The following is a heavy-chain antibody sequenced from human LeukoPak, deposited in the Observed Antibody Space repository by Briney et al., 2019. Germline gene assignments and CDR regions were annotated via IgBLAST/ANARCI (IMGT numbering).Heavy chain of an antibody. D-gene: IGHD2-15*01. Sequence: PEGSLRLSCAASGFTFSSYTMNWVRQAPGKGLEWVSYISSSSSYIYYADSVKGRFTISRDNAENSLYLQMNSLRAEDTAVYYCARGSEGYCSGGGCYYGMDVWGQGTTVTVSS. V-gene: IGHV3-21*01. CDR1: GFTFSSYT. J-gene: IGHJ6*01. CDR2: ISSSSSYI. CDR3: ARGSEGYCSGGGCYYGMDV.